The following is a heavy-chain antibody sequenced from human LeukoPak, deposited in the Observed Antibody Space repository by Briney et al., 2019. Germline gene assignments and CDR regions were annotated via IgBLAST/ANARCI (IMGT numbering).Heavy chain of an antibody. CDR1: GYTFTSYY. CDR3: AREGRQWLVRGYAFDI. V-gene: IGHV1-46*01. CDR2: INPSGGST. Sequence: ASVKVSCKASGYTFTSYYMHWVRQAPGQGLEWMGIINPSGGSTNYAQKFQGRVTITTDESTSTAYMELSSLRSEDTAVYYCAREGRQWLVRGYAFDIWGQGTMVTVSS. D-gene: IGHD6-19*01. J-gene: IGHJ3*02.